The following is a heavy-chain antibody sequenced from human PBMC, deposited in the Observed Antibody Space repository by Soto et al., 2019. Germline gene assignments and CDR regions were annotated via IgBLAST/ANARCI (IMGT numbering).Heavy chain of an antibody. V-gene: IGHV3-66*03. Sequence: EVQLVESGGGLIQPGGSLRLSCAASGFTVSSNYMSWVRQAPGKGLEWVAVIYSGGTTYYADSVKGRFTISRDNSKNTLYLQMNSLRAEDTAVYYCASLVWFGELYDYWGQGTLVTVSS. CDR1: GFTVSSNY. D-gene: IGHD3-10*01. J-gene: IGHJ4*02. CDR2: IYSGGTT. CDR3: ASLVWFGELYDY.